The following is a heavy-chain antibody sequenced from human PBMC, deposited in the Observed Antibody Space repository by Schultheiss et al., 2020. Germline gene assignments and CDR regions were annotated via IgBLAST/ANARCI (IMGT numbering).Heavy chain of an antibody. J-gene: IGHJ6*03. CDR3: ARASGSGSYLSYYMDV. D-gene: IGHD3-10*01. Sequence: SETLSLTCTVSGGSVSSGSCYWTWIRQPPGKGLEWIGYIYNSGSTNYNPSLKSRVTISVDTSKNQFSLKLSSVTAADTAVYYCARASGSGSYLSYYMDVWRKGTTVAISS. CDR1: GGSVSSGSCY. V-gene: IGHV4-61*01. CDR2: IYNSGST.